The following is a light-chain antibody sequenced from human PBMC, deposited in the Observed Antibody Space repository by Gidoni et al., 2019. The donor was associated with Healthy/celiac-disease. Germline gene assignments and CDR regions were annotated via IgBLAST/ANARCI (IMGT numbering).Light chain of an antibody. Sequence: SEMTQDPAVSVALGQTVRITCQGDSLRSDYASWYQQKPGQAPVLVLYGKNNRPSGIPDRFSGSSSGNTASFTITGAQAEDEADYYCNSRDSSGNPLVFGGGTKLTVL. CDR3: NSRDSSGNPLV. CDR2: GKN. J-gene: IGLJ2*01. CDR1: SLRSDY. V-gene: IGLV3-19*01.